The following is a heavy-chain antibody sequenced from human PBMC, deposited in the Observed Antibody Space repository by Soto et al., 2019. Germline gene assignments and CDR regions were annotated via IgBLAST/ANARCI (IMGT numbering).Heavy chain of an antibody. J-gene: IGHJ4*02. V-gene: IGHV3-74*01. CDR3: ARVSSRKYGVWNY. D-gene: IGHD2-8*01. CDR1: GFTFSSYW. Sequence: EEQLVESGGGLVQPGGSLRLSCAASGFTFSSYWMHWVRQAPGKGLVWVSRINPGGSITAYADSVKGRFTISRDNAKNTLYLQMNSLRGDDTAVYYCARVSSRKYGVWNYWGQGTLVTVSS. CDR2: INPGGSIT.